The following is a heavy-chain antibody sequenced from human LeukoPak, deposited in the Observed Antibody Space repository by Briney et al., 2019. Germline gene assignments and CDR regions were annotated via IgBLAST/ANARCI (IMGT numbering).Heavy chain of an antibody. Sequence: SETLSLTCTVSGGSISSGSYYWSWIRQPAGKGLEWIVRIYTSGTTNYNPSLKSRVTISVDTSKNQFSLKLSSVTAADTAVYYCARWFGSDHFDYWGQGTLVTVSS. J-gene: IGHJ4*02. CDR1: GGSISSGSYY. CDR2: IYTSGTT. V-gene: IGHV4-61*02. CDR3: ARWFGSDHFDY. D-gene: IGHD3-10*01.